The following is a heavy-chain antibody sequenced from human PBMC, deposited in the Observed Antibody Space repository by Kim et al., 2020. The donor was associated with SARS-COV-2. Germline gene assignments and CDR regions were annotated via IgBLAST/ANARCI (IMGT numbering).Heavy chain of an antibody. D-gene: IGHD3-10*01. Sequence: SETLSLTCTVSGGSISSYYWSWIRQPPGKGLEWIGYIYYSGSTNYNPSLKSRVTISVDTSKNQFSLKLSSVTAADTAVYYCAGSDYGSGSYYSLGAFDIWGQGTMVIVSS. CDR1: GGSISSYY. CDR2: IYYSGST. CDR3: AGSDYGSGSYYSLGAFDI. J-gene: IGHJ3*02. V-gene: IGHV4-59*01.